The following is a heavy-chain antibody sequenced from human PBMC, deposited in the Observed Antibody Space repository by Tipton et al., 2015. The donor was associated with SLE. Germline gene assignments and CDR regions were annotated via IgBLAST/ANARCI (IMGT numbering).Heavy chain of an antibody. J-gene: IGHJ4*02. CDR3: AREAPNTCYFDS. CDR1: GYTFTAYY. V-gene: IGHV1-46*01. Sequence: QLVQSGPEVKKPGASVKVSCKSSGYTFTAYYMHWVRQAPGQGLEWMGIINPGGGGTNYAQKFQGRVTMAMDTSTTTVYMELNSLRSDDTAVYYCAREAPNTCYFDSWGQGTLATVSS. D-gene: IGHD2-8*01. CDR2: INPGGGGT.